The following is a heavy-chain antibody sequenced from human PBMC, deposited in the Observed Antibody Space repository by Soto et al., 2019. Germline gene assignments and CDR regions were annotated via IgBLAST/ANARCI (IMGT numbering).Heavy chain of an antibody. CDR3: AIGLVVPAAMPTFYYYMDV. J-gene: IGHJ6*03. Sequence: SETLSLTCTVSGGSISSYYWSWIRQPPGKGLEWIGYIYYSGSTNYNPSLKSRVTISVDTSKNQFSLKLSSVTAADTAVYYCAIGLVVPAAMPTFYYYMDVWGKGTTVTVSS. CDR2: IYYSGST. V-gene: IGHV4-59*01. D-gene: IGHD2-2*01. CDR1: GGSISSYY.